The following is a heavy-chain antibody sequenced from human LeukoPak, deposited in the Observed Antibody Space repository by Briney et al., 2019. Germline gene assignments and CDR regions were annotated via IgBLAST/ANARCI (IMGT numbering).Heavy chain of an antibody. D-gene: IGHD1-26*01. Sequence: PGGSLRLSCVASGFTFNSYEMNWVRQAQGKGLEWVSYISSSGGTTYYADSMKGRFTISRDNAKNSLYLQVNSLKAEDTAVYYCAREPPHSGMDVWGKGTTVTVSS. CDR2: ISSSGGTT. CDR1: GFTFNSYE. J-gene: IGHJ6*04. V-gene: IGHV3-48*03. CDR3: AREPPHSGMDV.